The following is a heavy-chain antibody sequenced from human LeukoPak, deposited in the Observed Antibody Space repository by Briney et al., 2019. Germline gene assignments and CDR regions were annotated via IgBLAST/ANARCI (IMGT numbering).Heavy chain of an antibody. CDR3: ARGGRDSITMVRGAKAYYFDH. D-gene: IGHD3-10*01. CDR2: INHSGST. V-gene: IGHV4-34*01. J-gene: IGHJ4*02. CDR1: GGSFSGYY. Sequence: MSSETLSLTCAVYGGSFSGYYWSWIRQPPGRGLEWIGEINHSGSTNYNPSLKSRVTISVDTSKNQFSLKLSSVTAADTAVYYCARGGRDSITMVRGAKAYYFDHWGQGTLVTVSS.